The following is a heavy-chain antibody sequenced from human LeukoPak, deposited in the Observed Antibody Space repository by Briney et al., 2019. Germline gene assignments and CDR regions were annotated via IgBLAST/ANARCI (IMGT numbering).Heavy chain of an antibody. CDR2: IYHSGST. J-gene: IGHJ4*02. CDR1: GYSISSGYY. CDR3: ARHSILDY. V-gene: IGHV4-38-2*02. D-gene: IGHD2-21*01. Sequence: SETLSLTCNVSGYSISSGYYWGWIRQPPGKGLQWIGTIYHSGSTNYNPSLKSRVTISVDTSKNQFSLKLSSVTAADTAVYYCARHSILDYWGQGTLVTVSS.